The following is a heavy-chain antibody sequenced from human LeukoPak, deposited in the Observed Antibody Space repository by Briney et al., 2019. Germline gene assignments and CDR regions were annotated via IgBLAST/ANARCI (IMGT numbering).Heavy chain of an antibody. CDR3: ARDTYYYDSSGYYLPD. CDR1: GGTFSSYA. CDR2: IIPIFGIA. D-gene: IGHD3-22*01. V-gene: IGHV1-69*04. Sequence: ASVKVSCKASGGTFSSYAISWVRQAPGQGLEWMGRIIPIFGIANYAQKFQGRVTITADKSTSTAYMELSSLRSEDTAVYYCARDTYYYDSSGYYLPDWGQGTLVTVSS. J-gene: IGHJ4*02.